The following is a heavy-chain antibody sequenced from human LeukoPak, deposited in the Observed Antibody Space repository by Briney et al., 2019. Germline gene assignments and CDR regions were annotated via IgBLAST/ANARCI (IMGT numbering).Heavy chain of an antibody. Sequence: GASVKVSCKASGYTFTSYGISWVRQAPGQGLEWMGWISAYNGNTNYAQKLQGRVTMTTDTSTSTAYMELRSLRSDDTAVYYCARDISITHSSSWYYWGQGTLVTVSS. D-gene: IGHD6-13*01. CDR3: ARDISITHSSSWYY. J-gene: IGHJ4*02. CDR1: GYTFTSYG. CDR2: ISAYNGNT. V-gene: IGHV1-18*01.